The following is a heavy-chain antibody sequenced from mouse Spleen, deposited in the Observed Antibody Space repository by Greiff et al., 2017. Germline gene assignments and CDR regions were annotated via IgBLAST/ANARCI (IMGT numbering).Heavy chain of an antibody. Sequence: QVQLKQSGPELVKPGASVKISCKASGYAFSSSWMNWVKQRPGKGLEWIGRIYPGDGDTNYNGKFKGKATLTADKSSSTAYMQLSSLTSEDSAVYFCARSHTHYAMDYWGQGTSGTVSS. CDR2: IYPGDGDT. V-gene: IGHV1-82*01. CDR1: GYAFSSSW. D-gene: IGHD5-1-1*01. CDR3: ARSHTHYAMDY. J-gene: IGHJ4*01.